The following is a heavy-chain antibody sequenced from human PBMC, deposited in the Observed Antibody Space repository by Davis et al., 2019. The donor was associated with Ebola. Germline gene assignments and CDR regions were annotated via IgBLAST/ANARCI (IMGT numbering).Heavy chain of an antibody. D-gene: IGHD3-10*01. CDR3: ARVMTGLWFGELEDY. Sequence: PSETLSLTCTVSGGSISSSSYYWGWIRQPPGKGLEWIGSIYYSGSTYYNPSLKSRVTISVDTSKNQFSLKLSSVTAADTAVYYCARVMTGLWFGELEDYWGQGTLVTVSS. V-gene: IGHV4-39*07. CDR2: IYYSGST. J-gene: IGHJ4*02. CDR1: GGSISSSSYY.